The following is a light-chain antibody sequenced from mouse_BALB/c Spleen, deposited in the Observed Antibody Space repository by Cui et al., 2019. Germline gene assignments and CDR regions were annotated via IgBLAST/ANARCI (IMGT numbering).Light chain of an antibody. V-gene: IGKV6-23*01. Sequence: DIVMTQSHKFMSTSVGDRVSITCKASQDMGTAVAWYQQKPGQSPKLLIYWASTRHTGVPDRFTGSGSGTDFTLTISNVQSEDLADYFCQQYSSYPLTFGAGTKLELK. J-gene: IGKJ5*01. CDR2: WAS. CDR3: QQYSSYPLT. CDR1: QDMGTA.